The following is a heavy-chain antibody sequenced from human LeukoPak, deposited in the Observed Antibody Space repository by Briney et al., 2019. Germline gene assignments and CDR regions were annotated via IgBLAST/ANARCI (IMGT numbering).Heavy chain of an antibody. D-gene: IGHD5-12*01. V-gene: IGHV3-30-3*01. CDR1: GFTFSSYA. CDR2: ISYDGSNK. Sequence: GGSLRLSCAASGFTFSSYAMHWVRQAPGKGLEWVAVISYDGSNKYYADSVKGRFTISSDNSKNTLYLQMNSLRAEDTAVYFSASGYDYFAPNFDYWGQGTLVTVSS. J-gene: IGHJ4*02. CDR3: ASGYDYFAPNFDY.